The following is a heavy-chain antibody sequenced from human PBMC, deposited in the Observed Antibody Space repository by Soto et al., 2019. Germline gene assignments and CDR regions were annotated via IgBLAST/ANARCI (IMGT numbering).Heavy chain of an antibody. CDR2: IPYSGGP. CDR3: ASSKMGLISVLET. V-gene: IGHV4-59*01. CDR1: GDSIRSCF. D-gene: IGHD2-8*01. J-gene: IGHJ5*02. Sequence: SESLSLTCNVSGDSIRSCFWSWIRQPPGKGLEWIGYIPYSGGPTYNPSLKKRVTISIDTSKKQFSLKMTSVTAADTAVYYCASSKMGLISVLETWGQGTLVTVSS.